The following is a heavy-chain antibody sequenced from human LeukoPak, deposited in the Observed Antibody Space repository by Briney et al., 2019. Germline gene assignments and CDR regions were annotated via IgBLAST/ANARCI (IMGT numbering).Heavy chain of an antibody. Sequence: GGSLRLPCATSGFSFSSCAMSWVRQAPGKGLEWVSAMSSSDDGRYYAASVRGRFTISRDTSRSTLYLQMNSLRAEDAAVYYCAKAPVTSCRGAFCYPFDYWGQGTLVTVSS. CDR2: MSSSDDGR. J-gene: IGHJ4*02. CDR1: GFSFSSCA. CDR3: AKAPVTSCRGAFCYPFDY. D-gene: IGHD2-15*01. V-gene: IGHV3-23*01.